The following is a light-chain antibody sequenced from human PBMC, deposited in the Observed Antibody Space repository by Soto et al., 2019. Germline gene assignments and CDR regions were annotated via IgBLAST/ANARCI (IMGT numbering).Light chain of an antibody. CDR3: QQRSNWLT. V-gene: IGKV3-11*01. Sequence: EIVLTQSPATLSLPPGERATLSCRASQSVRNLLAWYQQKPGQPPRLLIYDASNRATGIPARFSGSGSGTDFTLTISSLEPEDFGFYYCQQRSNWLTFGGGTKVEIK. CDR1: QSVRNL. J-gene: IGKJ4*01. CDR2: DAS.